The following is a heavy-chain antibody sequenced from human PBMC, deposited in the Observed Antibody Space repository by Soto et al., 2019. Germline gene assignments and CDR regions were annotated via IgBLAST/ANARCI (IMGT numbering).Heavy chain of an antibody. CDR2: AYHNGLT. J-gene: IGHJ4*02. D-gene: IGHD6-19*01. V-gene: IGHV4-4*02. CDR1: GDCVTINVW. Sequence: PSETLSLTCAVYGDCVTINVWCSWVRQPPGKGLEWIGEAYHNGLTDYNPSLKSRVTMSVDTSKNEFSVKLTSLTAADTAIYYCARDAAVPGESDRFDYWGQGTLVTVSS. CDR3: ARDAAVPGESDRFDY.